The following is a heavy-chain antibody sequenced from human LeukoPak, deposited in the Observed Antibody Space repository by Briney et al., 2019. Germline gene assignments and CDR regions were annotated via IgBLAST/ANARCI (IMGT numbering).Heavy chain of an antibody. D-gene: IGHD6-13*01. CDR2: INHSGST. CDR3: AGSGGSWYGPSQTASNWFDP. V-gene: IGHV4-34*01. CDR1: GGSFSVYY. Sequence: SETLSLTCAVYGGSFSVYYWSWIRQPPGKGLEWIGEINHSGSTDYNPSLKSRVTISVDTSKNQFSLKLSSVTAADTAVYYCAGSGGSWYGPSQTASNWFDPWGQGTLVTVSS. J-gene: IGHJ5*02.